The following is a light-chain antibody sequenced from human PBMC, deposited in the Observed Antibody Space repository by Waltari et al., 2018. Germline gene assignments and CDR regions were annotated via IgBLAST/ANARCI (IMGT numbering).Light chain of an antibody. CDR3: QQYNNWPPLT. J-gene: IGKJ4*01. CDR1: QSVSSN. Sequence: IVMKQSPATLSGSSGERATVACRASQSVSSNLAWYQQKPGQAPRLLIYGASTRATGISARFSGSGSGTEFTLTISSLQSEDFAVYYCQQYNNWPPLTFGGGTKVEIK. CDR2: GAS. V-gene: IGKV3-15*01.